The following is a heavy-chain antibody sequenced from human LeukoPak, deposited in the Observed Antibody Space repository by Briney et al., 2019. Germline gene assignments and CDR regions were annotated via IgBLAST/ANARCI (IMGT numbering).Heavy chain of an antibody. CDR2: VNTYNGNT. Sequence: ASVKVSCKASGYTFTNYDITWVRQAPGQGLEWMGWVNTYNGNTNYAQKLQGRVTMTTDTSTSTAYMELRSLRSDDTAVYYCARGYCSGGSCSGDAFDIWGQGTMVTVSS. V-gene: IGHV1-18*01. D-gene: IGHD2-15*01. J-gene: IGHJ3*02. CDR1: GYTFTNYD. CDR3: ARGYCSGGSCSGDAFDI.